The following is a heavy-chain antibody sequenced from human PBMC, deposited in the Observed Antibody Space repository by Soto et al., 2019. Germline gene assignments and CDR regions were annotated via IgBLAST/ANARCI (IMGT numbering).Heavy chain of an antibody. V-gene: IGHV3-30-3*01. CDR2: ISYDGSNK. CDR3: ARGDSGSYSEPYYYYGMDV. D-gene: IGHD1-26*01. J-gene: IGHJ6*02. CDR1: GFTFSSYA. Sequence: QVQLVESGGGVVQPGRSLRLSCAASGFTFSSYAMHWVRQAPGKGLEWVAVISYDGSNKYYADSVKGRFTISRDNSKNTLYLQMNSLRAEDTAVYYCARGDSGSYSEPYYYYGMDVWGQGTTVTVSS.